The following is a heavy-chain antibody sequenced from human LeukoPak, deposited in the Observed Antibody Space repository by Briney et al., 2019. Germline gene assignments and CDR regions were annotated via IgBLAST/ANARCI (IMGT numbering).Heavy chain of an antibody. CDR2: INQDESKK. D-gene: IGHD2-2*01. CDR1: GFSFSNDW. V-gene: IGHV3-7*01. Sequence: PGGSLRLSCAASGFSFSNDWMCWVRQAPGKGLEWVANINQDESKKYYMDSVKGRFTISRDNAKNSLYLQMSSLRAEDTAVYYCARDHAYRADYWGQGTLVTVSS. J-gene: IGHJ4*02. CDR3: ARDHAYRADY.